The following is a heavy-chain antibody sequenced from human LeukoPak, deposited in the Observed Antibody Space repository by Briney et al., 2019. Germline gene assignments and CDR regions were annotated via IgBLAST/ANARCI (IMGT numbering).Heavy chain of an antibody. Sequence: PSETLSLTCAVYGGSFSGYYWSWIRQPPGKGLEWIGEINHSGSTNYNPSLKGRVAISVDTSKNQFSLKLSSVTAADTAVYYCARGRLYCSGGSCYPWFDPWGQGTLVTVSS. CDR2: INHSGST. J-gene: IGHJ5*02. CDR3: ARGRLYCSGGSCYPWFDP. V-gene: IGHV4-34*01. D-gene: IGHD2-15*01. CDR1: GGSFSGYY.